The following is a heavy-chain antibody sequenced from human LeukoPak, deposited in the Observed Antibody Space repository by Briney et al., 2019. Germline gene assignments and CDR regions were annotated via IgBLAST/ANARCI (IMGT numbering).Heavy chain of an antibody. CDR3: AKGGHRVVIISAHFQH. Sequence: GGSLRLSCAASGFTFTSYAMSWVRQAPGKGLEWVSAISGSGGSTHYADSVKGRFTISRDNSKNTLYLQMSSLRAEDTAVYYCAKGGHRVVIISAHFQHWGQGTLVTVSS. D-gene: IGHD3-22*01. J-gene: IGHJ1*01. V-gene: IGHV3-23*01. CDR2: ISGSGGST. CDR1: GFTFTSYA.